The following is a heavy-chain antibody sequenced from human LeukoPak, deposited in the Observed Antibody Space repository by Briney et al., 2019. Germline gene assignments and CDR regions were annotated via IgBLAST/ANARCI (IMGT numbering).Heavy chain of an antibody. CDR2: IWADGSNT. D-gene: IGHD2-15*01. CDR1: GFIFSTYG. J-gene: IGHJ4*02. V-gene: IGHV3-33*01. Sequence: GRSLGLSCAASGFIFSTYGMHWVRQAPGKGLEWVAVIWADGSNTDYADSVKGRFTISKDNSKNTLYLQMNSLRAEDTAVYYCARSGGGTYFDNWGQGTLVTVSS. CDR3: ARSGGGTYFDN.